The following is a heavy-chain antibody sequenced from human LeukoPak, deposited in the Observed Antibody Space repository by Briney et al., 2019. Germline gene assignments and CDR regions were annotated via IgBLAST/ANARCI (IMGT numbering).Heavy chain of an antibody. Sequence: GGSLRLSCAASGLTFSNAWMSWVRQAPGKGLEWVGRIKSKTDGGTTDYAAPVKGRFTISRDDSKNTLYLQMNSLKTEDTAVYYCTPPGLYDILTGYSEDAFDIWGQGTMVTVSS. CDR1: GLTFSNAW. J-gene: IGHJ3*02. CDR2: IKSKTDGGTT. V-gene: IGHV3-15*01. CDR3: TPPGLYDILTGYSEDAFDI. D-gene: IGHD3-9*01.